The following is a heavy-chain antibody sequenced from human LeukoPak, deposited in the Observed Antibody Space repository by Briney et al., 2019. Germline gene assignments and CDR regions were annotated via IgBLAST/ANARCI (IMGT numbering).Heavy chain of an antibody. Sequence: PGGSLRLYCAASGFTFSSYDMHWVRQAPGNGLEWVALISYDGSNKYYADSVEGRFTISRDNSKNTLYLQMNSLRAEDTAVYYCAKDEYSSGCYYFDYWGQGTLVTVSS. CDR3: AKDEYSSGCYYFDY. V-gene: IGHV3-30*18. D-gene: IGHD6-19*01. CDR2: ISYDGSNK. J-gene: IGHJ4*02. CDR1: GFTFSSYD.